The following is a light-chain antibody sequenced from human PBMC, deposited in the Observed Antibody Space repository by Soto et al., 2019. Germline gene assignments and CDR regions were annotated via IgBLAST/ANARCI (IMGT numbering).Light chain of an antibody. CDR1: QSVSSNY. CDR2: DVS. J-gene: IGKJ1*01. CDR3: QQDGSSPT. Sequence: EIVLTQSPGTLSLSPGERATLSCRSSQSVSSNYLAWYQQKPDQAPRLLIYDVSGRATGIPDRFSGSGSGTDFTLTISRLEPEDFAVYYCQQDGSSPTFGQGTKVEIK. V-gene: IGKV3-20*01.